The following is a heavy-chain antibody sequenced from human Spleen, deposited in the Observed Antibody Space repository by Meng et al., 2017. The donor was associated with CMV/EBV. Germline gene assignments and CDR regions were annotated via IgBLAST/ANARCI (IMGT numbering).Heavy chain of an antibody. CDR2: INHSGST. CDR1: GGSFSGYY. V-gene: IGHV4-34*01. CDR3: ARGRRPFDY. Sequence: QWQPQAWGAGRLKPSETLSLTCAVYGGSFSGYYWSWIRQPPGKVLEWIGEINHSGSTNYHPSLKSRVTISVDTSKNQFSLKLSSVTAADTAVYYCARGRRPFDYWGQGTLVTVSS. J-gene: IGHJ4*02. D-gene: IGHD1-1*01.